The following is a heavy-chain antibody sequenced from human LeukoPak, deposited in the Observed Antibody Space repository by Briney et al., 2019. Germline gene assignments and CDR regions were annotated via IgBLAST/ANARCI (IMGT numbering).Heavy chain of an antibody. CDR3: ARGQILEKTPFDY. V-gene: IGHV3-23*01. CDR1: GFTLSSYA. Sequence: PGGSLRLSCAASGFTLSSYAMSWVRQGPGKGLEWVSAISVSGNTYHADSVKGRFTISRDSSKNTLYLQMNSLRAEDTAVYYCARGQILEKTPFDYWGQGTLVTVSS. D-gene: IGHD2/OR15-2a*01. J-gene: IGHJ4*02. CDR2: ISVSGNT.